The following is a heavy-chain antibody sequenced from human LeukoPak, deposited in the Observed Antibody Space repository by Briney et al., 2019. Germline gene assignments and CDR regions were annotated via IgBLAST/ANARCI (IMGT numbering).Heavy chain of an antibody. V-gene: IGHV3-21*01. CDR3: AREWGPAAMAHTLN. J-gene: IGHJ4*02. CDR1: GFTFSSYS. D-gene: IGHD2-2*01. Sequence: SPGGSLRLSCAASGFTFSSYSMNWVRQAPGKGLEWVSSISSSSSYIYYADSVKGRFTISRDNAKNSLYLQMNSLRAEDTAVYYCAREWGPAAMAHTLNWGQGTLVTVSS. CDR2: ISSSSSYI.